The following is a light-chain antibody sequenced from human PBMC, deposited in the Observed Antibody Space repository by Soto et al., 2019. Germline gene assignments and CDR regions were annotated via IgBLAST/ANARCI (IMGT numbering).Light chain of an antibody. CDR3: AAWDDSLNGVV. CDR2: NNN. CDR1: SSNIGSNT. J-gene: IGLJ2*01. Sequence: QAVVTQPPSASGTPGQRVTISCSGSSSNIGSNTVNWYQQLPGTAPKLLIYNNNRRPSGVPDRFSGSNSGTSAAPAISGLQSEDEADYYCAAWDDSLNGVVFGGGTKLTVL. V-gene: IGLV1-44*01.